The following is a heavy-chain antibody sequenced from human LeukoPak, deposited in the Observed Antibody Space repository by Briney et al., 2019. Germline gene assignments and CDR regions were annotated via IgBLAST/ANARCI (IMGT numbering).Heavy chain of an antibody. CDR3: AKDRSLPLPPYYDFWSGYYTFDY. CDR2: IRYDGSNK. D-gene: IGHD3-3*01. Sequence: GGSLRLSCAASGFTFSSYGMHWVRQALGKGLEWVAFIRYDGSNKYYADSVKGRFTISRDNSKNTLYLQMNSLRAADTAVYYFAKDRSLPLPPYYDFWSGYYTFDYWGQGTLVTVSS. J-gene: IGHJ4*02. V-gene: IGHV3-30*02. CDR1: GFTFSSYG.